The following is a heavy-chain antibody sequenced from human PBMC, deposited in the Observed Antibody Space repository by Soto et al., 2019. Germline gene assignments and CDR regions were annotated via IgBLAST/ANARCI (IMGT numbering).Heavy chain of an antibody. CDR1: GLTVSSNY. V-gene: IGHV3-53*01. Sequence: GGSLILSCATSGLTVSSNYMSWVRQAPGKGLEWVSVIYSGGSTYYADSVKGRFTISRDNSKNTLYLQMNSLRAEDTAVYYCARDDPSAFDIWGQGTMVTVSS. CDR2: IYSGGST. J-gene: IGHJ3*02. CDR3: ARDDPSAFDI.